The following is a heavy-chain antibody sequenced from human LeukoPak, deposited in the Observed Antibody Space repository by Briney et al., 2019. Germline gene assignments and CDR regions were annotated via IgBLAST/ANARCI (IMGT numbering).Heavy chain of an antibody. CDR1: GFTFSSYA. D-gene: IGHD3-10*01. CDR2: ISGSGGST. J-gene: IGHJ5*02. CDR3: ATLGERITMVRGVNH. V-gene: IGHV3-23*01. Sequence: GGSLRLSCAASGFTFSSYAMSWVRQAPGKGLEWVSAISGSGGSTYYADSVKGRFTISRDNSKNTLYLQMNSLRAEDTAVYYCATLGERITMVRGVNHWGQGTLVTVSS.